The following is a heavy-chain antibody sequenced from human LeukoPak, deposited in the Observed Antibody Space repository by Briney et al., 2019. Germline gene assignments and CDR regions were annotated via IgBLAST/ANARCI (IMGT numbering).Heavy chain of an antibody. V-gene: IGHV3-11*01. CDR3: ARDLSYYGAFDI. D-gene: IGHD3-22*01. J-gene: IGHJ3*02. Sequence: GGSLRLSCVASGLTFSDYSMTWIRQAPGKGLEWISYISSGDSTTIYYADSVKGRFTISRDNAKNSLYLQMNSLRAEDTAVYHCARDLSYYGAFDIWGPGTPVTVSS. CDR2: ISSGDSTTI. CDR1: GLTFSDYS.